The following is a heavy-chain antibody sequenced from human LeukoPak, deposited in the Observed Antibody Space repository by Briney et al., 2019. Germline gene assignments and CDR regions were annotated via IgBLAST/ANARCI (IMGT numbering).Heavy chain of an antibody. V-gene: IGHV4-39*07. D-gene: IGHD3-10*01. Sequence: SETLSLTCTVSGGSISTSNYYWGWIRQPPGKGLEWIGNIFYSGSTYYNPSLKSRVTISVDTSKNQFSLKLSSVTAADTAVYYCARDGGSGSYFYFDYWGQGTLVTVSS. CDR2: IFYSGST. CDR3: ARDGGSGSYFYFDY. CDR1: GGSISTSNYY. J-gene: IGHJ4*02.